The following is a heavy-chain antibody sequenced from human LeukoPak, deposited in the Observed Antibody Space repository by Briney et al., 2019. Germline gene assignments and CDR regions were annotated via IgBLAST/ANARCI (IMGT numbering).Heavy chain of an antibody. D-gene: IGHD1-26*01. CDR1: GGSFSGYY. J-gene: IGHJ4*02. CDR3: ARGRGGSYHRDNYFDY. Sequence: KPSETLSLTCAVYGGSFSGYYWIWIRQPPGKGLEWIGEINHSGSTNYNPSLKSRVTISVDTSKNQFSLKLSSVTAADTAVYYCARGRGGSYHRDNYFDYWGQGTLVTVSS. CDR2: INHSGST. V-gene: IGHV4-34*01.